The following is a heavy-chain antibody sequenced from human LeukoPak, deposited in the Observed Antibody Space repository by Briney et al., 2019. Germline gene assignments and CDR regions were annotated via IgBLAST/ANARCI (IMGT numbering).Heavy chain of an antibody. V-gene: IGHV4-30-4*08. J-gene: IGHJ4*02. CDR2: IYYSGST. CDR1: GGSIRSGDYY. CDR3: AREGVEYSSSFGY. Sequence: SQTLSLTCTVSGGSIRSGDYYWSWIRQPPGKGLEWIGYIYYSGSTYYNPSLKSRVTISVDTSKNQFSLKLSSVTAADTAVYYCAREGVEYSSSFGYWGQGTLVTVSS. D-gene: IGHD6-6*01.